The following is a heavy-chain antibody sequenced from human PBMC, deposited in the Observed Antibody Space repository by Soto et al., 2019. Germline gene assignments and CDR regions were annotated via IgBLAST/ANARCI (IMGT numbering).Heavy chain of an antibody. CDR2: ISYDGSNK. Sequence: QVQLVESGGGVVQPGRSLRLSCGASGFTFSSYGMHWVRQAPGKGLEWVAVISYDGSNKYYADSVKGRFTISRDNSKNTLYLQMNSLRVEDTAVCYFAMGDIAALPRQVDYWGQGTLVTVSS. D-gene: IGHD6-13*01. V-gene: IGHV3-30*03. CDR3: AMGDIAALPRQVDY. J-gene: IGHJ4*02. CDR1: GFTFSSYG.